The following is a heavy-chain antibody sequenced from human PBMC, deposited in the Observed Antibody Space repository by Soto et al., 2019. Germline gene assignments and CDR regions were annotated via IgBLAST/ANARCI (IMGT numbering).Heavy chain of an antibody. CDR2: ISSSGNPI. J-gene: IGHJ6*02. Sequence: QVHLVESGGGLVKPGGSLRLSCVVSGFSFTDYYMTWIRQAPGKGLEWVSYISSSGNPIHSADSEKGRFTISRDNAKNSLVLQMNSRRAGDPAFYSCARGRSGGYGVDVGGQGTTVTVSS. D-gene: IGHD2-15*01. CDR3: ARGRSGGYGVDV. CDR1: GFSFTDYY. V-gene: IGHV3-11*01.